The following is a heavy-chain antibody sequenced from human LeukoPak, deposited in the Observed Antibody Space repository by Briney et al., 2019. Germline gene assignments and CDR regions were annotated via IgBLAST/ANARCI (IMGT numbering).Heavy chain of an antibody. Sequence: GASVKVSCKASGGTFSSYAISWVRQAPGQGLEWMGGIIPIFGTANYAQKFQGRVTITADESTSTAYMELSSLRSEDTAVYYCARDCSSTSCSDNYYYYYGMDVWGQGTTVTVSS. J-gene: IGHJ6*02. CDR3: ARDCSSTSCSDNYYYYYGMDV. CDR1: GGTFSSYA. V-gene: IGHV1-69*13. D-gene: IGHD2-2*01. CDR2: IIPIFGTA.